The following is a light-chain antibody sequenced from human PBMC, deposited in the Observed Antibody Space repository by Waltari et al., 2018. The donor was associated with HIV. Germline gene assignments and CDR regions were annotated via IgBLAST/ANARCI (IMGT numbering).Light chain of an antibody. CDR3: QQYNNWPLT. CDR1: QSVLYSSNNKNY. CDR2: GTS. J-gene: IGKJ4*01. Sequence: DIVMTQSPDSLAVSLGERATINCKSSQSVLYSSNNKNYLAWYQQKPGQPPRLLMFGTSNRATGVPARFSGSGSGTEFSLTISSLQSEDFAVYYCQQYNNWPLTFGGGTKVEIK. V-gene: IGKV4-1*01.